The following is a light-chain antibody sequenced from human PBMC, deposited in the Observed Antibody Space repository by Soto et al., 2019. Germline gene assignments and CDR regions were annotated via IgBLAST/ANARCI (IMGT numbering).Light chain of an antibody. J-gene: IGKJ5*01. CDR1: QSVGSSY. CDR3: QQYNTYST. CDR2: GAS. Sequence: EIVLTQSPGTLSLSPVEGAKLYFMASQSVGSSYLAWYQQRPGQAPRLLITGASNRATGVADRFSGSGSGTDFTLTISRLEPDDFATYYCQQYNTYSTCGQGTRREIK. V-gene: IGKV3-20*01.